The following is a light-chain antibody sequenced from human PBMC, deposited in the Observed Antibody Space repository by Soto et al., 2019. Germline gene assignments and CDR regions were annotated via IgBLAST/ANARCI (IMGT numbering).Light chain of an antibody. CDR2: GAS. V-gene: IGKV3-20*01. CDR1: QSVSNNY. CDR3: QQHGSSPIT. J-gene: IGKJ5*01. Sequence: EIALTRSPGNVSLSPRECTTLSFMASQSVSNNYLAWYQQKPGQTPRLLVYGASNRATGIPDRFSGSGSGTDFTLTISRLEPEDFAVYYCQQHGSSPITFGQGTRLEIK.